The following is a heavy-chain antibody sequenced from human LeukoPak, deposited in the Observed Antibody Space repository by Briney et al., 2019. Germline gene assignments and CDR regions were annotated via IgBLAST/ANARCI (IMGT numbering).Heavy chain of an antibody. D-gene: IGHD2-2*01. CDR1: GFTFGDYA. CDR3: ARDPYQPLRMRDPLHNS. CDR2: IDSSSSYI. J-gene: IGHJ4*02. Sequence: GGSLRLSCTASGFTFGDYAMSWVRQAPGKGLEWVSSIDSSSSYIYYADSVKGRFTISRDNAKNSLYLQMNSLRAEDTAVYYCARDPYQPLRMRDPLHNSWGQGTLVTVSS. V-gene: IGHV3-21*01.